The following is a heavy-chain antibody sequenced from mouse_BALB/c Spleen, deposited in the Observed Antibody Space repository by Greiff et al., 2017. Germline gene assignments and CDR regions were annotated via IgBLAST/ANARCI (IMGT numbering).Heavy chain of an antibody. Sequence: QVQLQQPGAELVKPGTSVKLSCKASGYNFTSYWINWVKLRPGQGLEWIGDIYPGSGSTNYNEKFKSKATLTVDTSSSTAYMQLSSLASEDSALYYCARWDYDFYFDYWGQGTTLTVSS. CDR2: IYPGSGST. V-gene: IGHV1-55*01. D-gene: IGHD2-4*01. CDR1: GYNFTSYW. CDR3: ARWDYDFYFDY. J-gene: IGHJ2*01.